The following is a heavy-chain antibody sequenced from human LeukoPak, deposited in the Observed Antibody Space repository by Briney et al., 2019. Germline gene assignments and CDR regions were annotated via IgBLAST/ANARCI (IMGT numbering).Heavy chain of an antibody. J-gene: IGHJ3*02. CDR2: ISGSGGST. D-gene: IGHD3-10*01. CDR1: GFTFSSYA. V-gene: IGHV3-23*01. CDR3: AKDFYGAGVVGAFDI. Sequence: GGSLRLSCAASGFTFSSYAMSWVRQALGKGLECVSGISGSGGSTYYADSVKGRFTISRDNSKNTLYLQMNSPKAADTPVYYCAKDFYGAGVVGAFDIWGEGTMVTVSS.